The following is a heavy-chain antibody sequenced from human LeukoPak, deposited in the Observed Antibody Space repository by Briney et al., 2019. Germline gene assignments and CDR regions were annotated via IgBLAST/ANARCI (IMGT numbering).Heavy chain of an antibody. CDR3: ARTTYSGSFMFDY. J-gene: IGHJ4*02. CDR1: GDSVSSNSAA. Sequence: SQTLSLTCALSGDSVSSNSAAWNWVRQSPSRGLEWLGRTYYRPKWYNDYAVSVKSRIAINPDTSKNQFSLQLNSVTPEDTAMYYCARTTYSGSFMFDYWGQGTLVTVSS. CDR2: TYYRPKWYN. D-gene: IGHD1-26*01. V-gene: IGHV6-1*01.